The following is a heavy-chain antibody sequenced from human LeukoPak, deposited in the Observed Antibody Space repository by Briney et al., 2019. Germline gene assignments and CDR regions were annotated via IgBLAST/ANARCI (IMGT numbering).Heavy chain of an antibody. Sequence: GGSLRLSCAASGFTFSTYWMNWGRQAPGKGLEGVANIKNDGSEEYYVDSVKGRFTISRDNAKNSLFLQMNSLTVEDTAVYYCARAIRGSAVDTGDRWGQGTLVTVSS. CDR1: GFTFSTYW. CDR3: ARAIRGSAVDTGDR. D-gene: IGHD3-10*01. CDR2: IKNDGSEE. J-gene: IGHJ4*02. V-gene: IGHV3-7*01.